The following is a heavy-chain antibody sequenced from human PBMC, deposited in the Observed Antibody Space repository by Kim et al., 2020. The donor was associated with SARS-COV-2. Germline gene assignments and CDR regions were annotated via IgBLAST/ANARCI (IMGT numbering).Heavy chain of an antibody. D-gene: IGHD3-10*01. Sequence: SVKVSCKASGGTFSSYAISWVRQAPGQGLEWMGRIIPILGIANYAQKFQGRVTITADKSTSTAYMELSSLRSEDTAVYYCARPLYGSGSYYDRYYYYGMDVGGQGTTVTVS. CDR1: GGTFSSYA. CDR2: IIPILGIA. J-gene: IGHJ6*02. CDR3: ARPLYGSGSYYDRYYYYGMDV. V-gene: IGHV1-69*04.